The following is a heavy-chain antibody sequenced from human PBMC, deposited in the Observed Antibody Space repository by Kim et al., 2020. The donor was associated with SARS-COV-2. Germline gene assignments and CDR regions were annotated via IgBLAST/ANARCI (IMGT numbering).Heavy chain of an antibody. D-gene: IGHD5-12*01. Sequence: ASVKVSCKAAGYTFTSYYIHWVRQAPGQGLEWMGVINPSGGRTSYAEKFQGRVTMTRDMSTSTVYMELSSLRSEDTAVYYCARDRKGGSRNWFDPWGQGTLVTVSS. V-gene: IGHV1-46*01. J-gene: IGHJ5*02. CDR2: INPSGGRT. CDR3: ARDRKGGSRNWFDP. CDR1: GYTFTSYY.